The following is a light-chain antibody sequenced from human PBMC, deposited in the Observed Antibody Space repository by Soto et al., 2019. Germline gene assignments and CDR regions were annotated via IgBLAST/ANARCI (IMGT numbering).Light chain of an antibody. V-gene: IGLV7-46*01. J-gene: IGLJ3*02. CDR3: LLCYSGPWV. CDR1: TGAVTSGHN. Sequence: QAVVTQEPSLTVSPGGTVTLTCGSSTGAVTSGHNAYWFQQKPGQAPRTLIYDTSKKHSWTPARFSGSLLGGKAALTLSGAQPEDEAEFYCLLCYSGPWVFGGGTKVTVL. CDR2: DTS.